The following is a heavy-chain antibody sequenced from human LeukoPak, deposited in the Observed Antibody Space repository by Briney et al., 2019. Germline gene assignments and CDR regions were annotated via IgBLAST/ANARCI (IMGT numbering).Heavy chain of an antibody. CDR2: IYDSGST. V-gene: IGHV4-39*01. Sequence: SETLSLTCTVSGGSIRSSYYYWGWIRQPPGKGLEWIGSIYDSGSTYYNPSLKSRVTISVDTSKNQFSLKLNSVTAADTAVYYCARLALVTIAPGDYWGQGTLVTVSS. CDR1: GGSIRSSYYY. CDR3: ARLALVTIAPGDY. J-gene: IGHJ4*02. D-gene: IGHD6-13*01.